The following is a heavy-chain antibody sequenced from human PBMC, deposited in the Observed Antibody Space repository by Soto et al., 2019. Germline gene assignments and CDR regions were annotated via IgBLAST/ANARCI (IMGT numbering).Heavy chain of an antibody. J-gene: IGHJ6*03. V-gene: IGHV3-7*01. CDR2: IKQDGSEK. Sequence: GGSLRLSCAASGFTFSSYWMSWVRQAPGKGLEWVANIKQDGSEKYYVDSVKGRFTISRDNAKNSLYLQMNSLRAEDTAVYYCARLEGYNWNYANRWGYYYYMDVWGKGTTVTVSS. CDR3: ARLEGYNWNYANRWGYYYYMDV. CDR1: GFTFSSYW. D-gene: IGHD1-7*01.